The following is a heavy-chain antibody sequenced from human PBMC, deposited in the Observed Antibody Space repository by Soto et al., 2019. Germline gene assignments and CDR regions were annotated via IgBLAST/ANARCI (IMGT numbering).Heavy chain of an antibody. CDR2: IYYSGGT. CDR3: ARVGDSSGYCIDY. CDR1: GGSISSGDYY. J-gene: IGHJ4*02. V-gene: IGHV4-30-4*01. Sequence: SETLSLTCTVSGGSISSGDYYWSWIRQPPGKGLEWIGYIYYSGGTYYNPSLKSRVTISVDTSKNQFSLKLSSVTAADTAVYYCARVGDSSGYCIDYWGQGTLVTVSS. D-gene: IGHD3-22*01.